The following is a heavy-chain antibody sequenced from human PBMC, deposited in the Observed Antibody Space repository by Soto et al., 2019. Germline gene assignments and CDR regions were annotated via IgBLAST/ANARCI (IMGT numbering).Heavy chain of an antibody. CDR1: GGTFSTYP. CDR2: IIPILDIT. CDR3: PRAADRVGSERAFEL. V-gene: IGHV1-69*02. J-gene: IGHJ3*01. Sequence: QVQLVQSGAEVKKPGSSVKVSCKTSGGTFSTYPITWLRQAPGQGLEWVGRIIPILDITDSAQKFQRRVTITADQSTNTAYMELSSLSSDDTAVYYCPRAADRVGSERAFELWGKGTMVTVSS. D-gene: IGHD3-10*01.